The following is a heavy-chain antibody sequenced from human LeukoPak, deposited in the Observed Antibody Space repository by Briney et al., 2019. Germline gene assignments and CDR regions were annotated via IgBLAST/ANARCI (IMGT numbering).Heavy chain of an antibody. Sequence: GASVKVSCKASGGTFSSYAISWVRQAPGQGLEWMGGIIPIFGTPNYAQKFQGRVMITTDESTSTAYMELSSLRSEDTAVYYCAREMRTYWQQLVQAFDAFDIWGQGTMVTVSS. CDR2: IIPIFGTP. D-gene: IGHD6-13*01. J-gene: IGHJ3*02. CDR3: AREMRTYWQQLVQAFDAFDI. CDR1: GGTFSSYA. V-gene: IGHV1-69*05.